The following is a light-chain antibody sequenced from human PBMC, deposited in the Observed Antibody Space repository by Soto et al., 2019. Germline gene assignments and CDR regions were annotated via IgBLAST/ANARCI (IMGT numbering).Light chain of an antibody. CDR2: WAS. J-gene: IGKJ2*01. Sequence: DIVMTQSPDSLAVSLGERATINCKSSQSVLYSPNNKNYLAWYQQRPGQPPKMLIYWASTWESGVPDRFSGSGSGTDFTLTISSLQAEDVADYYCQQYYTTQYTFGQGTKLEIK. V-gene: IGKV4-1*01. CDR1: QSVLYSPNNKNY. CDR3: QQYYTTQYT.